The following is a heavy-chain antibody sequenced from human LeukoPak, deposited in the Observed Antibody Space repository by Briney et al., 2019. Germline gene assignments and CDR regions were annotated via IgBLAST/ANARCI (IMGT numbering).Heavy chain of an antibody. CDR2: ITGGGDTT. CDR1: GFTFSSYA. J-gene: IGHJ4*02. Sequence: GGSLRLSCAASGFTFSSYAMSWVRQAPGKGLEWVSAITGGGDTTYYADSVKGRFTISRDNSKNTLYLQMNSLRAEDTAVYYCAKDGGSHYDYYIAYWGQGTLVTVSS. V-gene: IGHV3-23*01. CDR3: AKDGGSHYDYYIAY. D-gene: IGHD3-3*01.